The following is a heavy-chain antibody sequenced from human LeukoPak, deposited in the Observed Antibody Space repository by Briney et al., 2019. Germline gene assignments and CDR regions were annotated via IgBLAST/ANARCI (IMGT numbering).Heavy chain of an antibody. V-gene: IGHV3-7*01. CDR3: ARDHCSSTSCYFFYYYYYMDV. J-gene: IGHJ6*03. CDR2: IKQDGSEK. CDR1: GFTFSSYW. D-gene: IGHD2-2*01. Sequence: GGSLRLSCAASGFTFSSYWMSWVRQAPGKGLEWVANIKQDGSEKYYVDSVKGRFTISRDNAKNSLYLQMNSLRAEDTAVYYCARDHCSSTSCYFFYYYYYMDVWGKGTTATVSS.